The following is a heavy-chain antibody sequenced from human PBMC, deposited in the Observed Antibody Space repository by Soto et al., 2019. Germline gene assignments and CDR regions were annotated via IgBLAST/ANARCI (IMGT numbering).Heavy chain of an antibody. CDR3: ARAHCSGGSCYSADAFDI. V-gene: IGHV3-74*01. J-gene: IGHJ3*02. CDR1: GFTFSNYW. CDR2: INSDGSST. Sequence: EVQLVESGGGLVQPGGSLRLSGAASGFTFSNYWMHWVRQAPGKGLAWVSRINSDGSSTTYADSVKGRFTISRDNAKNTLYLHVNSLRAEDTAVYYCARAHCSGGSCYSADAFDIWGQGTMVTVSS. D-gene: IGHD2-15*01.